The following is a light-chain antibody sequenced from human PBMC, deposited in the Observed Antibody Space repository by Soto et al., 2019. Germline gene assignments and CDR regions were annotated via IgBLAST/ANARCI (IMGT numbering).Light chain of an antibody. CDR1: QSILSTSDNNNY. Sequence: IVMAQSPDSLAVSLVESATVNCRSSQSILSTSDNNNYLAWYQQKPGQPPKALIYWASNRESGVPDRFSGSGSGTDFTLTINNLQAEDVAVYYCQQYYSSLHSFGQGTKVDIK. CDR2: WAS. V-gene: IGKV4-1*01. CDR3: QQYYSSLHS. J-gene: IGKJ2*01.